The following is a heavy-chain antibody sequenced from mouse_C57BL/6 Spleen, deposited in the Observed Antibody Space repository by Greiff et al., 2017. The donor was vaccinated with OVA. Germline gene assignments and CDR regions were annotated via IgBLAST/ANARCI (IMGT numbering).Heavy chain of an antibody. CDR1: GYTFTSYG. CDR2: IYPRSGNT. Sequence: QVQLQQSGAELARPGASVKLSCKASGYTFTSYGISWVKQRTGQGLEWIGEIYPRSGNTYYNEKFKGKATLTADKSSSTAYMELRSLTSEDSAVYFCARQVDSSGSWFAYWGQGTLVTVSA. CDR3: ARQVDSSGSWFAY. J-gene: IGHJ3*01. V-gene: IGHV1-81*01. D-gene: IGHD3-2*02.